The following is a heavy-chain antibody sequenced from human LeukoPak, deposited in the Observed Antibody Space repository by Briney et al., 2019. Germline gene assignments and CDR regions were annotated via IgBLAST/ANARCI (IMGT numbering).Heavy chain of an antibody. CDR2: IYSGGIT. CDR1: GFTVNDYY. Sequence: PGGSLRLSCAASGFTVNDYYMSWVRQAPGKGLEWVSIIYSGGITSYADSVKGRFTISRDNSKNSLYLQMNSLRAEDTAVYYCARDRNTDFWSGYYTNYFDYWGQGTLVTVSS. V-gene: IGHV3-66*01. CDR3: ARDRNTDFWSGYYTNYFDY. J-gene: IGHJ4*02. D-gene: IGHD3-3*01.